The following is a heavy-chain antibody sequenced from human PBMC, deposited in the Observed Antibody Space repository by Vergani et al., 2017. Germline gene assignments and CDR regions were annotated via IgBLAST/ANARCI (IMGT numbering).Heavy chain of an antibody. CDR2: ISYDGSNK. J-gene: IGHJ4*02. V-gene: IGHV3-30*18. D-gene: IGHD6-13*01. CDR1: GFTFSSYG. CDR3: AKDPGSSWYYFDS. Sequence: QVQLVESGGGVVQPGRSLRLSCAASGFTFSSYGMHWVRQAPGKGLEWVAVISYDGSNKYYADSVKGRFTISRDNSKNTLYLQMNSLRAEDTAVYYCAKDPGSSWYYFDSWGQGTLVTVSS.